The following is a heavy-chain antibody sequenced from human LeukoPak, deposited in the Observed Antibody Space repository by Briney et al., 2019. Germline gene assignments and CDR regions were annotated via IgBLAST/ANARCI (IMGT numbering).Heavy chain of an antibody. Sequence: GGSLRLSCAASGFTVSSNYMSWVRQAPGRGLEWVSVISGSGSRTSYADSVKGRFTISRDNSKNTLYLQMNSLRAEDTATYYCAKDRYDSSAYYFEDWGQGTLVTVSS. CDR2: ISGSGSRT. CDR1: GFTVSSNY. D-gene: IGHD3-22*01. J-gene: IGHJ4*02. V-gene: IGHV3-23*01. CDR3: AKDRYDSSAYYFED.